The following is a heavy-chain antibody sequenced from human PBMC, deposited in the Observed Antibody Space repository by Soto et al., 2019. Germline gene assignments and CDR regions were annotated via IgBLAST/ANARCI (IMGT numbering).Heavy chain of an antibody. V-gene: IGHV1-8*01. D-gene: IGHD6-13*01. CDR1: GYTFTSYD. CDR2: MNPNRGNT. Sequence: QVQLVQSGAEVKKPGASVKVSCKASGYTFTSYDINWVRQATGQGLEWMGWMNPNRGNTGYAQKFPGGVTMSRSDSLSTAYMELSSLRSEGTAVYYWARGPGSWCYYYMVVWCKGTTVTVPS. J-gene: IGHJ6*03. CDR3: ARGPGSWCYYYMVV.